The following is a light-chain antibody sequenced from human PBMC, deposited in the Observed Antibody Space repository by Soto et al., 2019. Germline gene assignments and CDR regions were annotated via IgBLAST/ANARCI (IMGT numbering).Light chain of an antibody. V-gene: IGKV3-15*01. CDR3: QQYNNWRAIT. Sequence: IVLTQSPVTLSLSPGEGATLSCRASQSVVTNLAWYQQKPGQAPRLLIYAASTRATGVPARFSGSGSGTEFTLTIISLQSEDSAIYYCQQYNNWRAITFGQGTRLEIK. J-gene: IGKJ5*01. CDR2: AAS. CDR1: QSVVTN.